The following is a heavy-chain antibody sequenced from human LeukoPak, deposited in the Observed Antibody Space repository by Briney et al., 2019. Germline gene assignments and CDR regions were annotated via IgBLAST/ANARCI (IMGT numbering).Heavy chain of an antibody. V-gene: IGHV3-66*02. J-gene: IGHJ4*02. CDR1: GFTVSSNY. Sequence: GGSLRLSCAASGFTVSSNYMSWVRQAPGKGLEWVSVIYSGGSTYYADSVKGRFTISRDNSKNTLYLQMNSLRAEDTAVYYCARGGENEQLRFLVWLLSPNFDYWGQGTLVTVSS. D-gene: IGHD3-3*01. CDR2: IYSGGST. CDR3: ARGGENEQLRFLVWLLSPNFDY.